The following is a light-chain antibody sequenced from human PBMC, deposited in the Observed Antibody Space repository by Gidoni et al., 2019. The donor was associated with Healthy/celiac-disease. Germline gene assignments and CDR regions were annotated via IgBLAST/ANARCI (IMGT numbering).Light chain of an antibody. Sequence: VLTQSPGTLSLSPGERATRTCRASQSVSSSYLAWYQQKPGQAPRLLIYGASSRATGIPDRFSGSGSGTDFTLTISRLDPEDFAVYYCQQFGLTFGGGTKVEIK. CDR2: GAS. J-gene: IGKJ4*01. V-gene: IGKV3-20*01. CDR1: QSVSSSY. CDR3: QQFGLT.